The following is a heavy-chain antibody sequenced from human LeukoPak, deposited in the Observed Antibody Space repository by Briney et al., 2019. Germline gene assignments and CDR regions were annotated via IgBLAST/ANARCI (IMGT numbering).Heavy chain of an antibody. CDR1: GGSFSGYY. J-gene: IGHJ4*02. V-gene: IGHV4-34*01. CDR2: INHSGST. Sequence: PETLSLTCAVYGGSFSGYYWSWIRQPPGKGLEWIGEINHSGSTNYNPSLKSRVTISVDTSKNQFSLKLSSVTAADTAVYYCARGIDGYSYGYHGYWGQGTLVTVSS. CDR3: ARGIDGYSYGYHGY. D-gene: IGHD5-18*01.